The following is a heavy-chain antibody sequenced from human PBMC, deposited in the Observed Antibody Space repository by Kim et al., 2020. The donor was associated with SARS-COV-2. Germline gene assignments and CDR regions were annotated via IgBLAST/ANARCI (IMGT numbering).Heavy chain of an antibody. CDR3: ARGGRGPYFFDC. D-gene: IGHD2-15*01. CDR2: T. J-gene: IGHJ4*02. Sequence: THYADSVKERFTISRDNSKNTVCLQMSGLRAEDTAIYYCARGGRGPYFFDCWGQGTLVTVSS. V-gene: IGHV3-66*01.